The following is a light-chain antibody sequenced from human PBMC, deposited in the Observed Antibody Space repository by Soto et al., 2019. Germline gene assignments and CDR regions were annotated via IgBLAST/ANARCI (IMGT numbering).Light chain of an antibody. CDR2: EGS. CDR1: SSDVGSYNL. J-gene: IGLJ2*01. CDR3: CSYAGSSTYVV. V-gene: IGLV2-23*01. Sequence: QSALTQPASVSGSPGQSITISCTGTSSDVGSYNLVSWYQQHPGKAPKLIIYEGSKRPSGVSNRFSGSKSGNTASLTISGLQAEHEADYYCCSYAGSSTYVVFGGGTKLTVL.